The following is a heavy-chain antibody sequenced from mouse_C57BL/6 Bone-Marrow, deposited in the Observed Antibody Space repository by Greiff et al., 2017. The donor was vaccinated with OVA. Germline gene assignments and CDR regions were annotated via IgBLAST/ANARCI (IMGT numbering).Heavy chain of an antibody. CDR2: IYPGDGDT. D-gene: IGHD1-1*01. Sequence: QVQLKQSGAELVKPGASVKISCKASGYAFSSYWMNWVKQRPGKGLEWIGQIYPGDGDTNYNGKFKGKATLTADKSSSTAYMQLSSLTSEDSAVYFCARIAFYYYGSSYYFDYWGQGTTLTVSS. CDR3: ARIAFYYYGSSYYFDY. V-gene: IGHV1-80*01. J-gene: IGHJ2*01. CDR1: GYAFSSYW.